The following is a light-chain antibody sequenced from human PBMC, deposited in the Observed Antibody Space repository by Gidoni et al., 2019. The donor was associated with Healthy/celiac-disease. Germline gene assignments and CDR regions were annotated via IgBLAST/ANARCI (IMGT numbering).Light chain of an antibody. CDR2: AAS. CDR1: QGISTY. Sequence: IQLTQSPSSLSASVGDRVTITCRPSQGISTYLAWYQKKPGKATKLLIYAASTLHRGVPSRFSGSGSGTEFTLTISSLQPEDFATDYCQQLNSYPPYTFGQGTKLEIK. V-gene: IGKV1-9*01. CDR3: QQLNSYPPYT. J-gene: IGKJ2*01.